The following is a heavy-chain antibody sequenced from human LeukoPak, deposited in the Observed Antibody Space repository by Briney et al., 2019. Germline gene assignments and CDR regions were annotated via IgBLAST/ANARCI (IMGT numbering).Heavy chain of an antibody. D-gene: IGHD2-21*02. Sequence: ASVKVSCKASGGTFSSYAISWVRQAPGQGLEWMGGIIPIFATANYAQKFQGRVTITADKSTSTAYMELSSLRSEDTAVYYCAREVVTALGLQRWFDPWGQGTLVTVSS. CDR1: GGTFSSYA. V-gene: IGHV1-69*06. CDR3: AREVVTALGLQRWFDP. J-gene: IGHJ5*02. CDR2: IIPIFATA.